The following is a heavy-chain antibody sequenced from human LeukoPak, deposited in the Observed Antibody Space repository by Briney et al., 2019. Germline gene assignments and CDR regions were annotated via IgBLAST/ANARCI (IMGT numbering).Heavy chain of an antibody. CDR3: ARLTRDGYNWVFDY. Sequence: SETLSLTCAVYGGSFSGYYWSWIRQPPGKGLEWIGEINHSGSTNYNTSLKSRVTISVDTSKNQFSLKLSSVTAADTAVYYCARLTRDGYNWVFDYWGQGTLVTVSS. D-gene: IGHD5-12*01. V-gene: IGHV4-34*01. J-gene: IGHJ4*02. CDR2: INHSGST. CDR1: GGSFSGYY.